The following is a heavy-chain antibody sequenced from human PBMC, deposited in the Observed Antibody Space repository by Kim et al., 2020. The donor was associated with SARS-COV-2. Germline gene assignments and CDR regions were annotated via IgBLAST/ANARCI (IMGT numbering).Heavy chain of an antibody. CDR2: INHSGST. D-gene: IGHD6-19*01. CDR3: ARTGDGWPFDY. V-gene: IGHV4-34*01. CDR1: GGSFSGYY. J-gene: IGHJ4*02. Sequence: SETLSLTCAVYGGSFSGYYWSWIRQPPGKGLEWIGEINHSGSTNYNPSLKSRVTISVDTSKNQFSLKLSSVTAADTAVYYCARTGDGWPFDYWGQGTLVTVSS.